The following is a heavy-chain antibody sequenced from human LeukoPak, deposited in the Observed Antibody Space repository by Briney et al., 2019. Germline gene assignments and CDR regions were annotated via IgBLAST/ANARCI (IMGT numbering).Heavy chain of an antibody. D-gene: IGHD3-10*02. CDR2: ISSSGSTI. J-gene: IGHJ6*04. CDR3: AELGITMIGGV. Sequence: GGSPRLSFAASAFTFSSYEMNCGRQDPGKGLEWVSYISSSGSTIYYADSVKGRFTISRDNAKNSLYLQMNSLRADDTAVYYCAELGITMIGGVWGKGTTVTISS. CDR1: AFTFSSYE. V-gene: IGHV3-48*03.